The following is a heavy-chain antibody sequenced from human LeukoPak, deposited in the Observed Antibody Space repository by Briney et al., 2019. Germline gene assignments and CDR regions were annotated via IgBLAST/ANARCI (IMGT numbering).Heavy chain of an antibody. CDR1: GGTFSSYA. Sequence: ASVKVSCKASGGTFSSYAISWVRQAPGQGLQWMGEIIPIFGTANYAQKFQGRVTITTDESTSTAYMELSSLRSDDTAVYYCARHGGITIFGAAQPGGAFDIWGQGTVVTVSS. CDR2: IIPIFGTA. CDR3: ARHGGITIFGAAQPGGAFDI. D-gene: IGHD3-3*01. V-gene: IGHV1-69*05. J-gene: IGHJ3*02.